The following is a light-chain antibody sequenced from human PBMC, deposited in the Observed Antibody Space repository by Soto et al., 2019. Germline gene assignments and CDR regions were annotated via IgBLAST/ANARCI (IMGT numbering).Light chain of an antibody. CDR3: SSYTSSSTLV. CDR1: TSDVGAYDY. Sequence: QSALTQPASVSGSPGQSITISCTGTTSDVGAYDYVSWYQQHPDKAPKLLIYDVSSRPSGISNRFSGSKSGNTASLTISGLQAEDEGDYYFSSYTSSSTLVFGGGTKLTVL. V-gene: IGLV2-14*03. CDR2: DVS. J-gene: IGLJ2*01.